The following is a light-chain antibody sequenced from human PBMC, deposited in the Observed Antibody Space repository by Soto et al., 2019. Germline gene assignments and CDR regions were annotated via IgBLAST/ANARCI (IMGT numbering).Light chain of an antibody. J-gene: IGKJ1*01. CDR1: QSISSY. CDR3: QQRSTWPRT. V-gene: IGKV3-11*01. CDR2: DAS. Sequence: EIVLTQSPATLSLSPGDRATLSCRASQSISSYLAWYQHKPGQAPRLLIYDASNRATGIPARFSGSESGTDFTLTISSLEPEDFAVYYCQQRSTWPRTFGQGTKVDIK.